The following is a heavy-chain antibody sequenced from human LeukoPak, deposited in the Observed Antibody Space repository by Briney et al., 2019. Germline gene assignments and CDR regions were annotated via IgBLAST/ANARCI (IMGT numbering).Heavy chain of an antibody. CDR2: ISSSSSYI. V-gene: IGHV3-21*01. CDR3: ARDYSSGWYTDY. D-gene: IGHD6-19*01. CDR1: GFTFSSYS. J-gene: IGHJ4*02. Sequence: GGSLRLSCAASGFTFSSYSMNWVRQAPGKGLEWVSSISSSSSYIYYADSVKGRFTISRDNAKDSLYLQMNSLRAEDTAVYYCARDYSSGWYTDYWGQGTLVTVSS.